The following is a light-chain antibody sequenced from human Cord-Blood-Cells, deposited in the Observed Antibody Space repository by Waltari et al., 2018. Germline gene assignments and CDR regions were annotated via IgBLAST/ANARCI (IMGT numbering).Light chain of an antibody. CDR2: GKN. Sequence: SSELTQDPAVSVALGQTVRITCQGDSLRSYYASWYQQKPGQAPVLVVYGKNNRPSGIPDLFSGCSSGNTASLTITGAQAEDEADYYCNSRDSSGNHVVFGGGTKLTVL. J-gene: IGLJ2*01. CDR1: SLRSYY. CDR3: NSRDSSGNHVV. V-gene: IGLV3-19*01.